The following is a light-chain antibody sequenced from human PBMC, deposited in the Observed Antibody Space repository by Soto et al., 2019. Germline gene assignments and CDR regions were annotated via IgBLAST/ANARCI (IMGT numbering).Light chain of an antibody. Sequence: DIQMTQSPSTLSASVGDRVTITCRASQSISSWLAWYQQKPGKAPKLLIYKASSLESGVPSRFSGSGSGTEFTLTISSLQPDDSATYYCQQYSTHSTFGQGTKVEIK. CDR2: KAS. J-gene: IGKJ1*01. CDR3: QQYSTHST. V-gene: IGKV1-5*03. CDR1: QSISSW.